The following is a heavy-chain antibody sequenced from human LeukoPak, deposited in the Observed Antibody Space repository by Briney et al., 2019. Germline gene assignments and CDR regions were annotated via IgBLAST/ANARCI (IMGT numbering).Heavy chain of an antibody. V-gene: IGHV1-46*01. CDR2: IYPRDGST. J-gene: IGHJ4*02. Sequence: ASVKVSCKASGYTFTSDYIHWVRQAPGQGLEWMGMIYPRDGSTSYAQKFQGRVTVTRDTSTSTVHIELSGLRSEDTAVYYCARDQEGFDYWGQGTLVTVSS. CDR3: ARDQEGFDY. CDR1: GYTFTSDY.